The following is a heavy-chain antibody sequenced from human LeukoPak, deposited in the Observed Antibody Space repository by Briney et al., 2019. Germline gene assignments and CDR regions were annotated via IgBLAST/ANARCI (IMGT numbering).Heavy chain of an antibody. CDR2: ISSSSSYI. Sequence: GGSLRLSCAASGFTFSSYSMNWVRQARGKGLEWVSSISSSSSYIYYADSVKGRFTISRDNAKNSLYLQMNSLRAEDTAVYYCARDLLGAGFDYWGQGTLVTVSS. CDR1: GFTFSSYS. J-gene: IGHJ4*02. V-gene: IGHV3-21*01. D-gene: IGHD3-16*01. CDR3: ARDLLGAGFDY.